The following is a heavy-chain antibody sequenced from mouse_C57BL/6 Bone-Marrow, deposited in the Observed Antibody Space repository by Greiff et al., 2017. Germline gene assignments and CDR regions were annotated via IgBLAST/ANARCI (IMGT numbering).Heavy chain of an antibody. J-gene: IGHJ2*01. CDR2: INPGSGGT. CDR3: ARDYYGNWDY. V-gene: IGHV1-54*01. Sequence: QVQLQQSGAELVRPGTSVKVSCKASGYAFTNYLIEWVKQRPGQGLEWIGVINPGSGGTNYNEKFKGKATLTADKSSSTAYMQLSSLTSEDSAVYFCARDYYGNWDYWGQGTTLTVSS. D-gene: IGHD2-1*01. CDR1: GYAFTNYL.